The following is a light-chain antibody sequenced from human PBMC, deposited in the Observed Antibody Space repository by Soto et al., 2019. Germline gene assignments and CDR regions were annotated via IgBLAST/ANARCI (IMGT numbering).Light chain of an antibody. CDR2: GAS. CDR3: QHYGGSSSYP. J-gene: IGKJ2*01. Sequence: EIVLTQSPATLSLSPGERATLACRASQSVNNNYLAWYQQKPDQAPRLLIYGASSRAAGIPDRFGGSGSGTDFTLTISRLEPEDFAMYYCQHYGGSSSYPFAQGTRLEIK. CDR1: QSVNNNY. V-gene: IGKV3-20*01.